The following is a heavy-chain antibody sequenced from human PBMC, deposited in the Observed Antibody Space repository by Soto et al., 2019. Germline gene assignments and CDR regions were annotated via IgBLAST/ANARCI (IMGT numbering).Heavy chain of an antibody. CDR1: GASVSSGNYY. D-gene: IGHD1-26*01. CDR3: ARGSGSYYAY. CDR2: ISYSGST. Sequence: QVQLQESGPGLVKPSETLSLTCTVSGASVSSGNYYWSWIRQPPGKGLECIGYISYSGSTNYNPYLKRLVTLPIDTSKTQFSLKLSSVTAADTAVYYCARGSGSYYAYRGQGTLVTVSS. V-gene: IGHV4-61*01. J-gene: IGHJ4*02.